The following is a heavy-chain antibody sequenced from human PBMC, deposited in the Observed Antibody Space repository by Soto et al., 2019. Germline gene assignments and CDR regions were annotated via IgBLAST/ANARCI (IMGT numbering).Heavy chain of an antibody. Sequence: EVQLLESGGGLVQPGGSLRLSCAAPAFTFSHYAMTWVRQSPGKGLEWVATISNDGGSTYYADSVKGRFTISRDNSKNTLYLQMNSLRAEDTAVYYCARTTNGYPYCFDYWGQGALVTVSS. D-gene: IGHD2-8*01. CDR2: ISNDGGST. CDR3: ARTTNGYPYCFDY. CDR1: AFTFSHYA. J-gene: IGHJ4*02. V-gene: IGHV3-23*01.